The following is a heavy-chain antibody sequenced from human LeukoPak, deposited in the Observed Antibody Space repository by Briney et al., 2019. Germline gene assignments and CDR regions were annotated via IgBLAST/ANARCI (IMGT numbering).Heavy chain of an antibody. Sequence: PGGSLRLSCAVSGLTFSSHKMNWVRQAPGRGLEWVASINQDGSVKYYVDSVKGRFTISRDNARNSLSLQMNSLGVEDTAVYFCARWGQTSGYYYVDNWGQGTLVTVSS. CDR1: GLTFSSHK. D-gene: IGHD5-12*01. CDR2: INQDGSVK. J-gene: IGHJ4*02. V-gene: IGHV3-7*01. CDR3: ARWGQTSGYYYVDN.